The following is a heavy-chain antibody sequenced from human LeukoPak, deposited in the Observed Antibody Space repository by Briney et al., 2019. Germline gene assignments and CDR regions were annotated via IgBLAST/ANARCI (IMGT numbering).Heavy chain of an antibody. CDR2: IYYSGST. Sequence: SETLSLTCTVPGGSISSYYCNWILQPPGKGLEWIGYIYYSGSTNYNPSLKRRVTISVDTSRNQFSLKLSSVTAADTAVYYCARVDSSGWPYYFDYWGQGTLVTVSS. CDR1: GGSISSYY. J-gene: IGHJ4*02. D-gene: IGHD6-19*01. CDR3: ARVDSSGWPYYFDY. V-gene: IGHV4-59*01.